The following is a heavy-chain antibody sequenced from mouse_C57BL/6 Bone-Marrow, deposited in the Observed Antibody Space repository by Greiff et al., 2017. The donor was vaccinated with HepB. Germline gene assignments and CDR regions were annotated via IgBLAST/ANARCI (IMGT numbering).Heavy chain of an antibody. Sequence: QVQLQQPGAELVKPGASVKLSCKASGYTFTSYWMHWVKQRPGQGLEWIGMIHPNSGSTNYNEKFKSKTTLTVDKSSSTAYMQLSSLTSEDSAVYYCARSDYGYDVDYAMDYWGQGTSVTVSS. D-gene: IGHD2-2*01. CDR2: IHPNSGST. V-gene: IGHV1-64*01. CDR1: GYTFTSYW. J-gene: IGHJ4*01. CDR3: ARSDYGYDVDYAMDY.